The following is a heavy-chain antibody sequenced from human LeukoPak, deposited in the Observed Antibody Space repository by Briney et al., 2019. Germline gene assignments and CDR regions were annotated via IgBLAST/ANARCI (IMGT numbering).Heavy chain of an antibody. CDR3: AKVAVLYDSSGFSFLDY. Sequence: GGSLRLSCAASGFTFSSSAMNWVREAPGKGLEWVSAMSGSGGSTYYAGSVKGRFTISRENSKNTLYLQMNSLRAEDTAVYYCAKVAVLYDSSGFSFLDYWGQGILVTVSS. CDR2: MSGSGGST. V-gene: IGHV3-23*01. J-gene: IGHJ4*02. D-gene: IGHD3-22*01. CDR1: GFTFSSSA.